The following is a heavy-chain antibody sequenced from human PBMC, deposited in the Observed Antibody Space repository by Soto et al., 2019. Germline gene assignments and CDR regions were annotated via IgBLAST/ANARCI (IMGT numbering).Heavy chain of an antibody. D-gene: IGHD4-17*01. Sequence: GGSLRLSCAASGFTFSSYAMHWVRQAPGKGLEWVAVIWYDGSNKYYADSVKGRFTISRDNSKNTLYLQMNSLRAEDTAVYYCATAYGDYAEDYWGQGTLVTVSS. J-gene: IGHJ4*02. CDR2: IWYDGSNK. V-gene: IGHV3-33*08. CDR3: ATAYGDYAEDY. CDR1: GFTFSSYA.